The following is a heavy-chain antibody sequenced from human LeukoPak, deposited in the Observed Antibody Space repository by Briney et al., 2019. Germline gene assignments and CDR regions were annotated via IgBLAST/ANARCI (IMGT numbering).Heavy chain of an antibody. CDR3: AKDHSSGWYGPNDY. CDR1: GFTFSSYG. J-gene: IGHJ4*02. D-gene: IGHD6-19*01. V-gene: IGHV3-30*18. CDR2: ISYDGSNK. Sequence: GGSLRLSCAASGFTFSSYGMHWVRQAPGKGPEWVAVISYDGSNKYYADSVKGRFTISRDNSKNTLYLQMNSLRAEDTAVYYCAKDHSSGWYGPNDYWGQGTLVTVSS.